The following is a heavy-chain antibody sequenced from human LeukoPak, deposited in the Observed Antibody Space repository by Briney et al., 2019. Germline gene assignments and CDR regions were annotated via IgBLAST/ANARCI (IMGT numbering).Heavy chain of an antibody. CDR1: GYTFTSYG. V-gene: IGHV1-18*01. Sequence: GASVKVSCKASGYTFTSYGISWVRQAPGQGLEWMGWISAYNGNTNYAQKLQGRVTMTTDTSTSTAYMELRSLRSDDTAVYYCARDLTPMVRRVISAYWGQGTLVTVSS. D-gene: IGHD3-10*01. J-gene: IGHJ4*02. CDR2: ISAYNGNT. CDR3: ARDLTPMVRRVISAY.